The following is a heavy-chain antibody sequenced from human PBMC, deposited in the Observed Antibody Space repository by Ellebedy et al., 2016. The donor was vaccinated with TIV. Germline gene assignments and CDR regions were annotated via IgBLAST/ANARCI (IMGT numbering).Heavy chain of an antibody. CDR3: ARDPVGVGPAFDV. Sequence: GESLKIPCAASGLTFSSNAISWVRQAQGNGLEWVSSMTQSGGNTNYADSVKGRFTISRDNSKDTLYLQMNSLRAEDTAIYYCARDPVGVGPAFDVWGQGTIVTVSS. CDR1: GLTFSSNA. CDR2: MTQSGGNT. D-gene: IGHD4-23*01. V-gene: IGHV3-23*01. J-gene: IGHJ3*01.